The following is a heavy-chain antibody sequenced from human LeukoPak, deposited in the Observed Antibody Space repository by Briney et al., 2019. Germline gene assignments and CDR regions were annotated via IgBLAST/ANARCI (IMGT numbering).Heavy chain of an antibody. D-gene: IGHD3-3*01. Sequence: GGSLRLSCAASGFTFSSYGMSWVRQAPGKGREGVSAISGNGYSTYYADTVKGRFTISRDNSKNTVYLQMNSLRAEDTALYYCAKVPVWSGYYTGMDYWGQGTLVTVSS. CDR1: GFTFSSYG. V-gene: IGHV3-23*01. CDR2: ISGNGYST. CDR3: AKVPVWSGYYTGMDY. J-gene: IGHJ4*02.